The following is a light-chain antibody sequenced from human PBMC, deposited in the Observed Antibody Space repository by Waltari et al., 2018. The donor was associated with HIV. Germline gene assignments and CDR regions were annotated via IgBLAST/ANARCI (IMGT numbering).Light chain of an antibody. J-gene: IGLJ1*01. Sequence: QSVVTQPPSASGAPGQTITISCSGSRSNIGTKLVHLYQHLPGAAPKLLIYSNDQRPSGVPDRISGSKSGTSASLAISGLQPEDEADYYCASWDDKLKGYVFGSGTKVTVL. CDR1: RSNIGTKL. CDR3: ASWDDKLKGYV. CDR2: SND. V-gene: IGLV1-44*01.